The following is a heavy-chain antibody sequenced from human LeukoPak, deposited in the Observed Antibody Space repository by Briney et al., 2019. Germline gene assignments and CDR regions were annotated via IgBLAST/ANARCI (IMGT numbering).Heavy chain of an antibody. CDR2: IKQDGSEK. D-gene: IGHD6-19*01. CDR1: GFTFSNYR. CDR3: ARDRSAVAGLDAFDI. J-gene: IGHJ3*02. Sequence: PGGSLRLSCAASGFTFSNYRMSWVRQAPGKGLEWAANIKQDGSEKYYVDSVKGRFTISRDTAKNSLYLQMNSLRAEDTAVYYCARDRSAVAGLDAFDIWGQGTMVTVSS. V-gene: IGHV3-7*01.